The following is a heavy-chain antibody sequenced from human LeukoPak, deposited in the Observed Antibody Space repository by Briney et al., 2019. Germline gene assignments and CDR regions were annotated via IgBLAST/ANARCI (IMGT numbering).Heavy chain of an antibody. CDR1: GYTFTSYG. V-gene: IGHV1-18*01. CDR3: ARDLGRDSSGSDFDY. D-gene: IGHD3-22*01. J-gene: IGHJ4*02. Sequence: ASVKVSCKASGYTFTSYGISWVRQAPGQGLEWMGWISAYNGNTNYAQKLQGRVTMTTDTSTSTVCMELRSLRSDDTAVYYCARDLGRDSSGSDFDYWGQGTLVTVSS. CDR2: ISAYNGNT.